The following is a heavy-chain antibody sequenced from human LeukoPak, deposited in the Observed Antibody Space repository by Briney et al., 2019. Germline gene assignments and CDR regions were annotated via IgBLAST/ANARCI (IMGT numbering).Heavy chain of an antibody. Sequence: SVKVSCKASGGTFSSYAISWVRQAPGQGLEWMGGIIPIFGTANYAQKFQGRVTITADKSTSTAYMELSSLRSEDTAVYYCARESRSSGSYSFWDAFDIWGQGTMVTVSS. V-gene: IGHV1-69*06. D-gene: IGHD1-26*01. J-gene: IGHJ3*02. CDR2: IIPIFGTA. CDR3: ARESRSSGSYSFWDAFDI. CDR1: GGTFSSYA.